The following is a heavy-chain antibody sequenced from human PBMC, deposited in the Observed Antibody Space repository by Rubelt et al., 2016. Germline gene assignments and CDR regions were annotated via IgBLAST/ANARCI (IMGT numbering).Heavy chain of an antibody. CDR1: GGSISSYY. CDR3: ARRGPRGAYPT. V-gene: IGHV4-59*08. Sequence: GPGLVKPSETLSLTCTVSGGSISSYYWSWIRQPPGKGLEWIGYIYYSGTTNYNPSLKSRVTISVDTSKNQFSLKLSSVTAADTGVYYCARRGPRGAYPTWGQGALVIVSS. J-gene: IGHJ5*02. CDR2: IYYSGTT. D-gene: IGHD3-10*01.